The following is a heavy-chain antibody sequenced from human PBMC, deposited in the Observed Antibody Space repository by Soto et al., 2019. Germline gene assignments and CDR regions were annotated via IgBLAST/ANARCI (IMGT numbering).Heavy chain of an antibody. CDR3: VAQNGYFYSAFDY. J-gene: IGHJ4*02. CDR2: ISYDGSIK. CDR1: GFTISTYG. D-gene: IGHD5-18*01. Sequence: PGGSLRLSCAASGFTISTYGMHWVRQAPGKGLEWVAVISYDGSIKYYADSVKGRFTISRDNSKSTLYLQMNSLRAEDTAVYYCVAQNGYFYSAFDYWGQGTLVTV. V-gene: IGHV3-30*03.